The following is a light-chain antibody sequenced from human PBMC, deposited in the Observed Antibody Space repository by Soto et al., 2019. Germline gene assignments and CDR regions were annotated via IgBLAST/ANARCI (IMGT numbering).Light chain of an antibody. J-gene: IGKJ5*01. CDR1: QSVSSSY. V-gene: IGKV3-20*01. CDR3: QQYTGPPTT. CDR2: GAS. Sequence: EIVLTQSPGTLSLSPGERATLSCRASQSVSSSYLAWYQQKPGQPPRLLIYGASTRATGIPARFSGSGSGTDFTLTITRLEPEDSAVYFCQQYTGPPTTFGQGTRLEIK.